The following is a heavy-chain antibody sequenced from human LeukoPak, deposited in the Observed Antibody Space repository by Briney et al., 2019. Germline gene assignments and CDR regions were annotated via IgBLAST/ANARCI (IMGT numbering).Heavy chain of an antibody. J-gene: IGHJ4*02. CDR1: GYSISSGFY. D-gene: IGHD4-17*01. V-gene: IGHV4-38-2*02. Sequence: SETLSFTCTVSGYSISSGFYWGWIRQPPVKGLEWIGRIFQSGSTYYNPSLKSRVTISVDTSKNNFSLNLSSVTAADTAIYYCARYGDYLDYWGQGILVTVSS. CDR2: IFQSGST. CDR3: ARYGDYLDY.